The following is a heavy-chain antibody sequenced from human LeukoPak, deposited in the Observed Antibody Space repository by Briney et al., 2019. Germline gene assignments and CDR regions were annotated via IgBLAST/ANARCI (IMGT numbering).Heavy chain of an antibody. D-gene: IGHD4-23*01. J-gene: IGHJ6*03. Sequence: GGSLRVSCAASGFTFSSYSMNWVRQAPGKRLEWVSSISSSSSYIYYADSVKGRFTISRDNAKNSLYLQMNSLRAEDTAVYYCARELTYAVTADMDVWGKGTTVTVSS. CDR2: ISSSSSYI. V-gene: IGHV3-21*01. CDR3: ARELTYAVTADMDV. CDR1: GFTFSSYS.